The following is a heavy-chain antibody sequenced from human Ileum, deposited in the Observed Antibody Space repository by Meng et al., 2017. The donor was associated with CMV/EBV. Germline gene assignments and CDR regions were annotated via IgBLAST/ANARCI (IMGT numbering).Heavy chain of an antibody. J-gene: IGHJ4*02. Sequence: FSSSWMHWVRQAPGKGLVWVSRINSDGSSTSYADSVKGRFTISRDNAKNTLYLQMNSLRAEDTAVYYCARDFSAAGYCSSTSCYGGYWGQGTLVTVSS. V-gene: IGHV3-74*01. D-gene: IGHD2-2*01. CDR1: FSSSW. CDR3: ARDFSAAGYCSSTSCYGGY. CDR2: INSDGSST.